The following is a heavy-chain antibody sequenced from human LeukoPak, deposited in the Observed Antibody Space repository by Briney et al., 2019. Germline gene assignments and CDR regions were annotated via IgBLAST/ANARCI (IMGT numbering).Heavy chain of an antibody. V-gene: IGHV3-30*18. CDR3: AKDGTAMVTGYYFDY. J-gene: IGHJ4*02. CDR1: GFTFSSYG. D-gene: IGHD5-18*01. CDR2: ISYDGSNK. Sequence: PGGSLRLSWAAAGFTFSSYGMHWVRQAPGKGLEWVAVISYDGSNKYYADSVKGRFTISRDNSKNTLYLQMNSLRAEDTAVYYCAKDGTAMVTGYYFDYWGQGTLVTVSS.